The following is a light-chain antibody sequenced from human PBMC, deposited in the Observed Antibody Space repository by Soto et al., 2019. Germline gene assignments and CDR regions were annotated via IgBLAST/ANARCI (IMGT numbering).Light chain of an antibody. CDR3: QQLQRTPFT. Sequence: PLTQSPSSLSASVGDRVTITCRASQDISRYLAWYQHRAGKAPKLLIYGASTLQSGVPSRFSGSGSGTEFTLTISSLQPEDFATYHCQQLQRTPFTFGPGTTVDV. CDR2: GAS. J-gene: IGKJ3*01. CDR1: QDISRY. V-gene: IGKV1-9*01.